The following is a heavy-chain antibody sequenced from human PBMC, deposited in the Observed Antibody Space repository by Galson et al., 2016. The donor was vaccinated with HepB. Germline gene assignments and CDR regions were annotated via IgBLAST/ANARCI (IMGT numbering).Heavy chain of an antibody. CDR3: ARDRWSHGFDY. D-gene: IGHD6-13*01. CDR2: IYYSGIT. J-gene: IGHJ4*02. V-gene: IGHV4-59*01. CDR1: GGSISNYY. Sequence: SETLSLTCTVSGGSISNYYWSWIRQPPGKGLEWIGYIYYSGITNYNASLKSRVTISVDTSKNQFSLKLSSVTAADTAMYYCARDRWSHGFDYWGQGTLVTVSS.